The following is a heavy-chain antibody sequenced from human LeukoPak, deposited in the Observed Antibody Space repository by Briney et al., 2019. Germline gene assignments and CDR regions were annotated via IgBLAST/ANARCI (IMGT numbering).Heavy chain of an antibody. D-gene: IGHD7-27*01. CDR1: GGSISSYY. CDR2: IYYSGST. CDR3: ARGIWAPLDAFDI. J-gene: IGHJ3*02. Sequence: PSETLSLTCTVSGGSISSYYWSRIRQPPGKGLEWIGYIYYSGSTNYNASLKSRVTISVDTSKNQFSLKLSSVTAADTAVYYCARGIWAPLDAFDIWGQGTMVTVSS. V-gene: IGHV4-59*01.